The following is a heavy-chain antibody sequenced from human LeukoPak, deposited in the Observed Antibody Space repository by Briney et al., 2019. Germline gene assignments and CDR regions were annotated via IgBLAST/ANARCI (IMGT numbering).Heavy chain of an antibody. CDR2: ISGSGGST. Sequence: PGGSLRLSCAASGFTFSSYAMSWVRQAPGKGLEWVSAISGSGGSTYYADSVKGRFTISIDNSKNTLYLQMNSLRAEDTAVYYCAKGIPLITMIVVVTDYYFDYWGQGTLVTVSS. V-gene: IGHV3-23*01. D-gene: IGHD3-22*01. CDR3: AKGIPLITMIVVVTDYYFDY. J-gene: IGHJ4*02. CDR1: GFTFSSYA.